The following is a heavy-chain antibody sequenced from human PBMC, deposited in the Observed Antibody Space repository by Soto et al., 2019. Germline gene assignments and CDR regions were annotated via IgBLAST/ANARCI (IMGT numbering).Heavy chain of an antibody. V-gene: IGHV3-30*18. J-gene: IGHJ6*02. Sequence: TGGSLRLSCAASGFTFSSYGMHWVRQAPGKGLEWVAVISYDGSNKYYADSVKGQFTISRDNSKNTLYLQMNSLRAEDTAVYYCAKDRGGGLAYCGGDCYPHGMDVWGQGTTVTVSS. CDR3: AKDRGGGLAYCGGDCYPHGMDV. D-gene: IGHD2-21*02. CDR1: GFTFSSYG. CDR2: ISYDGSNK.